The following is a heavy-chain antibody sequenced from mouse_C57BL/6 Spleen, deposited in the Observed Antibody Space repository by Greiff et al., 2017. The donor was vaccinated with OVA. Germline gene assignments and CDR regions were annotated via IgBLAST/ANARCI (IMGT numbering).Heavy chain of an antibody. J-gene: IGHJ2*01. CDR3: TTRYYGSSYRYFDY. CDR1: GFNIKDYY. CDR2: IDPEDGDT. Sequence: EVKVVESGAELVRPGASVKLSCTASGFNIKDYYMHWVKQRPEQGLEWIGRIDPEDGDTEYAPKFQGKATMTADTSSNTAYLQLSSLTSEDTAVYYCTTRYYGSSYRYFDYWGQGTTLTVSS. D-gene: IGHD1-1*01. V-gene: IGHV14-1*01.